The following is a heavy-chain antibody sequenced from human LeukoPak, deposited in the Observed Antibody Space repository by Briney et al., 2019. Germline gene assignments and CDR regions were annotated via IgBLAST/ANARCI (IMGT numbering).Heavy chain of an antibody. CDR2: LGPSSNAI. V-gene: IGHV3-48*02. CDR3: AKVRAPQTTSEGMDV. J-gene: IGHJ6*02. Sequence: GGSLRLSCAASGFTFSGYSMNWVRQAPGKGLEWVSYLGPSSNAIHYADSVKGRFTISRDNAKNSLYLQMNSLGDEDTAVYYCAKVRAPQTTSEGMDVWGQGTTVTVSS. D-gene: IGHD2-2*01. CDR1: GFTFSGYS.